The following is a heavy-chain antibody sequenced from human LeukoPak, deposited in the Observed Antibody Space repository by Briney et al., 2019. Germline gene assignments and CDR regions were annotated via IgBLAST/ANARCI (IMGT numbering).Heavy chain of an antibody. D-gene: IGHD1-7*01. V-gene: IGHV4-39*07. CDR1: GGSISSTSYY. CDR3: AREGPLVELLYNYYYMDV. J-gene: IGHJ6*03. Sequence: SETLSLTCTVSGGSISSTSYYWGWIRQPPGKGLEWIGSIYYSGDTYYNPSLKSRVTISVDTSKNQFSLKLSSVTAADTAVYYCAREGPLVELLYNYYYMDVWGKGTTVTVSS. CDR2: IYYSGDT.